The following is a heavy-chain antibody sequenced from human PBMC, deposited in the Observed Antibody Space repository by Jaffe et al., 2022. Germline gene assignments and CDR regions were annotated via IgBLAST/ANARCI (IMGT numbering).Heavy chain of an antibody. CDR3: AAPSYVPTVVADWYFDL. D-gene: IGHD4-17*01. Sequence: QVQLQESGPGLVKPSETLSLTCAVSGYSISSGYYWGWIRQPPGKGLEWIGSIYHSGSTYYNPSLKSRVTISVDTSKNQFSLKLSSVTAADTAVYYCAAPSYVPTVVADWYFDLWGRGTLVTVSS. CDR2: IYHSGST. J-gene: IGHJ2*01. V-gene: IGHV4-38-2*01. CDR1: GYSISSGYY.